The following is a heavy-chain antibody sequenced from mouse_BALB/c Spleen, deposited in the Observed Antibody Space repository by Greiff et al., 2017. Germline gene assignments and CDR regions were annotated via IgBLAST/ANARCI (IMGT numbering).Heavy chain of an antibody. CDR1: GFTFSNYW. D-gene: IGHD1-1*01. CDR3: TRGYGSSYGYAMDY. V-gene: IGHV6-6*02. CDR2: IRLKSNNYAT. Sequence: VQLKESGGGLVQPGGSMKLSCVASGFTFSNYWMNWVRQSPEKGLEWVAEIRLKSNNYATHYAESVKGRFTISRDDSKSSVYLQMNNLRAEDTGIYYCTRGYGSSYGYAMDYWGQGTSVTVSS. J-gene: IGHJ4*01.